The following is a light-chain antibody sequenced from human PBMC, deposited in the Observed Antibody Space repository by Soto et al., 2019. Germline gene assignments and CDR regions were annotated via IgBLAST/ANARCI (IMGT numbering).Light chain of an antibody. CDR1: SSDVGGYNY. V-gene: IGLV2-14*01. J-gene: IGLJ1*01. CDR2: DVS. CDR3: SSYTTSNTRQIV. Sequence: LTQPASVSGSPGQSITISCTGTSSDVGGYNYVSWYQQHPGKAPKFIIYDVSNRPSGVSNRFSGSKSGNTASLTISGLQAEDEADYYCSSYTTSNTRQIVFGTGTKVTVL.